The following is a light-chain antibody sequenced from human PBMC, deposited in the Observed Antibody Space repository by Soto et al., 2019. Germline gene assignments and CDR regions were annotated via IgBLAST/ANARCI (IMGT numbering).Light chain of an antibody. J-gene: IGKJ1*01. Sequence: EIVLTQSPGTLSLSPGERATLSCRASQSVSSSYLAGYQQKPGQAPRLLIYGASSRATGIPDRFSGSGSVTDFTLTISRLEPEDFAVYYCQQYGSSPGTFGQGTKVEIK. CDR1: QSVSSSY. CDR2: GAS. V-gene: IGKV3-20*01. CDR3: QQYGSSPGT.